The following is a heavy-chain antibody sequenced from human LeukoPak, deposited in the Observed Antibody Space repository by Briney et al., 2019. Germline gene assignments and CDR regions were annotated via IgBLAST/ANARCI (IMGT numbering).Heavy chain of an antibody. J-gene: IGHJ6*02. CDR3: ARVRFLTMVRVMDV. V-gene: IGHV1-69*04. D-gene: IGHD3-10*01. Sequence: SVKVSCKASGGTLSSYAISWVRQAPGQGLEWMGRIIPILGIANYAQKFQGRVTITADKSTSTAYMELSSLRSEDTAVYYCARVRFLTMVRVMDVWGQGTTVTVSS. CDR1: GGTLSSYA. CDR2: IIPILGIA.